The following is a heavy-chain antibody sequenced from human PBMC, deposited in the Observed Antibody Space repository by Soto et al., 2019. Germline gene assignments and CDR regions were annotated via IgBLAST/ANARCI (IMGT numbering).Heavy chain of an antibody. D-gene: IGHD3-16*01. J-gene: IGHJ5*02. Sequence: PSETLSLTCTVSGDSVSSDIYYWSWIRQPPGKGLEWIGFYHSGRTDYNPSLKSRLTISADTSKNQFSLMLTSVTVADTAVYYCVRGAASWGQGTLVTVSS. CDR1: GDSVSSDIYY. CDR2: YHSGRT. CDR3: VRGAAS. V-gene: IGHV4-61*01.